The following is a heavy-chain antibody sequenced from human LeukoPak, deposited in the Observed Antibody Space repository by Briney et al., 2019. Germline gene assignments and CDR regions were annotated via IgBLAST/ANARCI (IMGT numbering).Heavy chain of an antibody. J-gene: IGHJ4*02. CDR1: GFTFSSYA. CDR2: ISGGGGTT. D-gene: IGHD4-17*01. Sequence: GGSLRLSCAASGFTFSSYAMSWVRQPPGKGPEWVSAISGGGGTTYYADSVEGRFTISRDNAKNSLYLQMNSLRAEDTAVYYCARGVTTRLFDYWGQGTLVTVSS. V-gene: IGHV3-23*01. CDR3: ARGVTTRLFDY.